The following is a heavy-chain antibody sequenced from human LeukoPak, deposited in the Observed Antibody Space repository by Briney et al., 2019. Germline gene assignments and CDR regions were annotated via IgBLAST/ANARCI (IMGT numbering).Heavy chain of an antibody. CDR3: AIGWSAMVTLNYYYMDV. CDR1: GGTFSSYA. V-gene: IGHV1-69*06. Sequence: PLASVKVSCKASGGTFSSYAISWVRQAPGQGLEWMGGIIPIFGTANYAQKFQGRVTITADKSTSTAYMELSSLRSEDTAVYYCAIGWSAMVTLNYYYMDVWGKGTTVTVSS. CDR2: IIPIFGTA. J-gene: IGHJ6*03. D-gene: IGHD5-18*01.